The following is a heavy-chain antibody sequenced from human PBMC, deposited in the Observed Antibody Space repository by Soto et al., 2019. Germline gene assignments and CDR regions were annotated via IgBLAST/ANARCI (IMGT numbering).Heavy chain of an antibody. V-gene: IGHV3-33*01. CDR2: LWYDGSSE. J-gene: IGHJ3*02. Sequence: QVHLVESGGGVVQPGRSLRLSCAASGFSFSFSGMHWVRQAPGKGVEWVAGLWYDGSSENYADSVKGRFTISRHNSKNTLHLQMDSLRVEDTAMYYCARGLAKVAGGAFDIWGQGTMVIVSS. CDR3: ARGLAKVAGGAFDI. D-gene: IGHD3-16*01. CDR1: GFSFSFSG.